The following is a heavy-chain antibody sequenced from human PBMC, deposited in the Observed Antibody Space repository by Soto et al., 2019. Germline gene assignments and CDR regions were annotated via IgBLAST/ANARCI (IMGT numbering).Heavy chain of an antibody. CDR1: GGSISSYY. CDR2: IYYSGST. V-gene: IGHV4-59*08. J-gene: IGHJ3*02. D-gene: IGHD4-17*01. Sequence: SETLSLTCTVSGGSISSYYWSWIRQPPGKGLEWIGYIYYSGSTNYNPSLKSRVTISVDTSKNQFSLKLSSVTAADTAVYYCATVGWAYAFDIWGQGTMVTVSS. CDR3: ATVGWAYAFDI.